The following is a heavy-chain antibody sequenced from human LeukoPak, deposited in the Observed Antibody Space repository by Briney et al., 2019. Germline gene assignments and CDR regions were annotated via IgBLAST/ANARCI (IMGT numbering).Heavy chain of an antibody. CDR3: ARGVVVVPAAIEAFDI. CDR2: IYYSGST. CDR1: GGSFSGYY. J-gene: IGHJ3*02. V-gene: IGHV4-30-4*08. D-gene: IGHD2-2*02. Sequence: SETLSLTCAVYGGSFSGYYWSWIRQPPGKGLEWIGYIYYSGSTYYNPSLKSRVTISVDTSKNQFSLKLSSVTAADTAVYYCARGVVVVPAAIEAFDIWGQGTMVTVSS.